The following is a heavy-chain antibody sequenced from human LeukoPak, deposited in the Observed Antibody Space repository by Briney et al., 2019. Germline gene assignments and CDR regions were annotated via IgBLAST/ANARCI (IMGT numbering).Heavy chain of an antibody. CDR3: ARASGSGYY. J-gene: IGHJ4*02. CDR2: ISNSGNT. D-gene: IGHD3-22*01. V-gene: IGHV4-31*03. CDR1: GGSISSGAYY. Sequence: SQTPSLTCSVSGGSISSGAYYWSWIRQHPGKGLEWIGYISNSGNTYYNPFLKSRVTISVDTSRNQFSLKLRFVTAADTAVYYCARASGSGYYWGQGTQVTVSS.